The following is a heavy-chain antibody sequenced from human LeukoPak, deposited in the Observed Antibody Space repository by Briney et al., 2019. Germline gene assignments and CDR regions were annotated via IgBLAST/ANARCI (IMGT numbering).Heavy chain of an antibody. Sequence: ASVKVSCKVSGYTLTELSMHWVRQAPGKGLEWMGGFDPEDGEAIYAQKFQGRVTMTEDTSTDTAYMELSSLRSEDTAVYYCATVEDRWEYYFDYWGQGTLVTVSS. CDR3: ATVEDRWEYYFDY. D-gene: IGHD1-26*01. CDR2: FDPEDGEA. CDR1: GYTLTELS. V-gene: IGHV1-24*01. J-gene: IGHJ4*02.